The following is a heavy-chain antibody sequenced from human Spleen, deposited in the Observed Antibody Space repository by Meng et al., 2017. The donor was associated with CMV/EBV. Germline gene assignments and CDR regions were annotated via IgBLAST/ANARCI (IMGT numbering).Heavy chain of an antibody. J-gene: IGHJ3*02. Sequence: GESLKISCAASGFTLSNFDMHWVRQAPGKGLEWVSSISSSSMYMYYADSVRGRLTISRDNAQNSLSLLMSSLRVEDTAVYYCARDHGSSTNYYDSSGYIDAFDIWGQGTMVTVSS. CDR3: ARDHGSSTNYYDSSGYIDAFDI. CDR1: GFTLSNFD. D-gene: IGHD3-22*01. V-gene: IGHV3-21*04. CDR2: ISSSSMYM.